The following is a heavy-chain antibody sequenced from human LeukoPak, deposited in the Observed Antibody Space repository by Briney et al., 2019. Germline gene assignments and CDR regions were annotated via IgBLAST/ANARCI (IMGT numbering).Heavy chain of an antibody. CDR2: INPSGGST. J-gene: IGHJ4*02. D-gene: IGHD1-26*01. CDR3: ARAWGSYYRFDY. Sequence: AXXKVSCKASGYTFTSYYMHWVRQAPGQGLEWMGIINPSGGSTSYAQKFQGRVTMTRDTSTSTVYMELSSLRSEDTAVYYCARAWGSYYRFDYWGQGTLVTVSS. V-gene: IGHV1-46*01. CDR1: GYTFTSYY.